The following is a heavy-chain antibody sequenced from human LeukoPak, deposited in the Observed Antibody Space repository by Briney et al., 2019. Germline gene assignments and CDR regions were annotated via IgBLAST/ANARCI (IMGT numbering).Heavy chain of an antibody. D-gene: IGHD3-22*01. Sequence: GGSLRLSCAASGFTFSSYAMHWVRQAPGKGLEWVAVISYDGSNKYYADSVKGRFTISRDNSKNTLYLQMNSLRAEDTAVYYCAKDPYSGLGSIYDSSGSRFDYWGQGTLVTVSS. J-gene: IGHJ4*02. CDR2: ISYDGSNK. CDR3: AKDPYSGLGSIYDSSGSRFDY. V-gene: IGHV3-30-3*01. CDR1: GFTFSSYA.